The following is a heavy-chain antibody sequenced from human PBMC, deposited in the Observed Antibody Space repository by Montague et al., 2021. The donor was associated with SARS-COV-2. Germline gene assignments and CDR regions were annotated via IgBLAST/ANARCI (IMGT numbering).Heavy chain of an antibody. Sequence: SLRLSCAASGFTFSSYTMNWVRQAPGKGLEWVSSISSSRSYISYADLVKGRFTISRDNAKNSLYLQMNSLRAEDTAVYYCARVGIYYYYGMDVWGQGTTVTVSS. CDR1: GFTFSSYT. D-gene: IGHD1-26*01. J-gene: IGHJ6*02. CDR3: ARVGIYYYYGMDV. V-gene: IGHV3-21*01. CDR2: ISSSRSYI.